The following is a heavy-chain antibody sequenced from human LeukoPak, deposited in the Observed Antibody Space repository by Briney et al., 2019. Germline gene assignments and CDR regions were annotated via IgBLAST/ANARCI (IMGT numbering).Heavy chain of an antibody. D-gene: IGHD6-13*01. CDR1: GFTFSNYW. CDR2: INQGGSGK. J-gene: IGHJ4*02. V-gene: IGHV3-7*01. Sequence: PGGSLRLSCAASGFTFSNYWMSWVRQAPGEGLEWVANINQGGSGKYYLDCVKGRFSISRDNAKNPLFLQIDSLRADDTAVYYCARDRKSSAGSDFWGQGTRVTVSS. CDR3: ARDRKSSAGSDF.